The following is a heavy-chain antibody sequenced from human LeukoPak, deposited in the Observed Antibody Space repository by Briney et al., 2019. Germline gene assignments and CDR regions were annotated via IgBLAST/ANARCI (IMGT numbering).Heavy chain of an antibody. J-gene: IGHJ4*02. CDR1: GVSISSGGYY. D-gene: IGHD5-18*01. V-gene: IGHV4-31*03. Sequence: PSETLSLTCTVSGVSISSGGYYWSWIRQHPGKGLEWIGYIYYSGSTYYNPSLRSRITMTLDTSKNQFSLKLSSVIAADTAVYYCARLRHNGYSYGYVDYWGQGTLATVSS. CDR3: ARLRHNGYSYGYVDY. CDR2: IYYSGST.